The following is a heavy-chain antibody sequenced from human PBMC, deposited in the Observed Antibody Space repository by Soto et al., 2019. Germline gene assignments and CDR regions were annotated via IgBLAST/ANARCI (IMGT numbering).Heavy chain of an antibody. D-gene: IGHD3-3*01. V-gene: IGHV4-59*12. CDR2: INYNGTG. Sequence: SETLSLTCAVSGDYISSGYYWSWIRQPPGKGLEWIGEINYNGTGNYNASLQSRATISVDTSKSQFSLKLRSVTAADTSIYYCAGSFGSEFGRLDPWGQGTQVTVS. CDR3: AGSFGSEFGRLDP. CDR1: GDYISSGYY. J-gene: IGHJ5*02.